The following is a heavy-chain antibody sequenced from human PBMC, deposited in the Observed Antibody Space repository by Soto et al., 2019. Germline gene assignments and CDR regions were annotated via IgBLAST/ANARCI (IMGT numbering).Heavy chain of an antibody. Sequence: GGSLRLSCAASGFSFSSYAMSWFRQAPGKGLDWVSAISGSGTKTHYADSVKGRFTISRDNSKNTLYLQMNSLRAEDTAVYYCAKDHPVIEVVKVFEYWGRGALVTVSS. CDR1: GFSFSSYA. D-gene: IGHD3-22*01. CDR3: AKDHPVIEVVKVFEY. CDR2: ISGSGTKT. V-gene: IGHV3-23*01. J-gene: IGHJ4*02.